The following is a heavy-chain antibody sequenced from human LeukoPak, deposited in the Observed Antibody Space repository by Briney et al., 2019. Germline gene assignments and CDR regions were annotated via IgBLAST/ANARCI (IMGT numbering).Heavy chain of an antibody. V-gene: IGHV3-23*05. CDR1: GFNFSTFA. Sequence: GGSLRLSCAASGFNFSTFAMNWVRQAPGKGLEWVSGISTGNSVYYLDSVEGRFTISRGNSKDTLYLQINGLRAEDTAVYYCASPTKFSSSFFEGVYWGQGNLVTVSS. D-gene: IGHD6-6*01. CDR3: ASPTKFSSSFFEGVY. CDR2: ISTGNSV. J-gene: IGHJ4*02.